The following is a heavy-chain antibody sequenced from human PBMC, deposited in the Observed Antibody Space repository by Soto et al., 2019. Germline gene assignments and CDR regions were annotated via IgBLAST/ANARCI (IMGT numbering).Heavy chain of an antibody. CDR1: GFTFSSYA. V-gene: IGHV3-23*01. D-gene: IGHD6-6*01. CDR2: ISGSGGST. J-gene: IGHJ4*02. CDR3: AKVQATRYSSSVGYYFEN. Sequence: GGSLRLSCAASGFTFSSYAMSWVRQAPGKGLEWVSAISGSGGSTYYADSVKGRFTISRDNSKNTLYLQMNSLRAEDTAVYYCAKVQATRYSSSVGYYFENWGQGTLVTVSS.